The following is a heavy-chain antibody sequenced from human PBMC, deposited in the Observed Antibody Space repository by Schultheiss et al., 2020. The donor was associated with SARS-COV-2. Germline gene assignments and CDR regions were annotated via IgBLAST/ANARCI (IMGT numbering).Heavy chain of an antibody. CDR2: INHSGST. D-gene: IGHD3-10*01. V-gene: IGHV4-34*01. J-gene: IGHJ6*02. CDR1: GGSFSGYY. CDR3: ARVSLPGGPDYYCYGMDV. Sequence: SQTLSLTCAVYGGSFSGYYWSWIRQPPGKGLEWIGEINHSGSTNYNPSLKSRVTISVDKSKNQFSLKLSSVTAADTAVYYCARVSLPGGPDYYCYGMDVWGQGTTVTVSS.